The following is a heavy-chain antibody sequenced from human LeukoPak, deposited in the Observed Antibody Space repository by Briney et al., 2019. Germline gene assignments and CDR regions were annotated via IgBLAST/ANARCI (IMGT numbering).Heavy chain of an antibody. CDR2: IYHSGST. V-gene: IGHV4-30-2*01. Sequence: PSETLSLTCTVSGGSISSGGYYWSWIRQPPGKGLEWIGYIYHSGSTYYNPSLKSRVTISVDRSKNQFSLKLSSVTAADTAVYYCARAGITMIVDYWGQGTLVTVSS. CDR1: GGSISSGGYY. D-gene: IGHD3-22*01. CDR3: ARAGITMIVDY. J-gene: IGHJ4*02.